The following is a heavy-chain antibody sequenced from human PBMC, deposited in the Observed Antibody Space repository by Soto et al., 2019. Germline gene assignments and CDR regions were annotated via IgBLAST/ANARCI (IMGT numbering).Heavy chain of an antibody. CDR3: ARDRAVAGTYDY. V-gene: IGHV4-31*03. CDR1: GGSISSGGYY. J-gene: IGHJ4*02. D-gene: IGHD6-19*01. CDR2: IYYSGST. Sequence: QVQLQESGPGLVKPSQTLSLTCTVSGGSISSGGYYWSWIRQHPGKGLEWIGYIYYSGSTYYNPSLKSRVTISVDPSKNQFSLKLSSVTAADTAVYYCARDRAVAGTYDYWGQGTLVTVSS.